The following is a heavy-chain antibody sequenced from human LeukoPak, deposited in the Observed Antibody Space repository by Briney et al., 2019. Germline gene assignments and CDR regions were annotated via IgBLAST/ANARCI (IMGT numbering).Heavy chain of an antibody. V-gene: IGHV4-38-2*01. CDR1: GYSISNSYY. Sequence: PSETLSLTCAVSGYSISNSYYWGWIRQPPGKGLEWIGSIYHSGTTYYNPSLKGRVTISVDTSKNQFSLKLTSVTAADTAVYYCAGGSLRYFDWHKGFDYWGQGTLVTVSS. CDR3: AGGSLRYFDWHKGFDY. D-gene: IGHD3-9*01. J-gene: IGHJ4*02. CDR2: IYHSGTT.